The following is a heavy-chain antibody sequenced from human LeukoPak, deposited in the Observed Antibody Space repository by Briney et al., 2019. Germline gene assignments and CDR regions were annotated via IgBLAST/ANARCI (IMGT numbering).Heavy chain of an antibody. Sequence: GGSLRLSCTASGITFGDYGVSWFRQAPGKGLEWIGFIRSKTYGGTTEDAASVRGRFTLSRDDSKNIVYLEMNILRAEDTAVYYCTTVHCSSTSCYGQAEIDYWGQGTLVTVSS. CDR1: GITFGDYG. D-gene: IGHD2-2*01. CDR2: IRSKTYGGTT. J-gene: IGHJ4*02. V-gene: IGHV3-49*03. CDR3: TTVHCSSTSCYGQAEIDY.